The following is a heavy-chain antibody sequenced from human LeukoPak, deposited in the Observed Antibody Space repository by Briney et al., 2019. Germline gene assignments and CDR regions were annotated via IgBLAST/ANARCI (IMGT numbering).Heavy chain of an antibody. CDR1: AFTFRTYS. CDR3: ARDTYGSGNYYNAPLDY. Sequence: GGSLRLSCAASAFTFRTYSVNWVRQAPGKGLEWVSYISSGGSSIYYADSVKGRFTISRDNAKNSLYLRMNSLRAEDTAVYYCARDTYGSGNYYNAPLDYWGQGTLVTVSS. D-gene: IGHD3-10*01. V-gene: IGHV3-48*01. CDR2: ISSGGSSI. J-gene: IGHJ4*02.